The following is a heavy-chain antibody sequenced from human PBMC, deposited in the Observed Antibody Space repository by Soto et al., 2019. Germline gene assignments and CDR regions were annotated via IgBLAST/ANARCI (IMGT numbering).Heavy chain of an antibody. V-gene: IGHV3-30*18. D-gene: IGHD2-21*02. J-gene: IGHJ6*02. Sequence: GGSLRRSCAASGFPCSSYGRHCVRQDTGKGLEWVAVISYDGSNKYYADSVKGRFTISRDNSKNTLYLQMNSLRAEDTAVYYCAKDRFGGNSVLASKYYYYYGMDVWGQGTTVTAP. CDR3: AKDRFGGNSVLASKYYYYYGMDV. CDR2: ISYDGSNK. CDR1: GFPCSSYG.